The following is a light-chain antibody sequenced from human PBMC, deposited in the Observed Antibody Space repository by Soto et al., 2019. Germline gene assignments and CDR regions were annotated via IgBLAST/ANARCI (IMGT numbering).Light chain of an antibody. Sequence: TQSPGTLSLSPGAIATLSCRASQSVSRNLAWYQQRPGPAPRLLIYDISNRAAGVPARFSGSGSETEFTLTIRSMHSEVFAFYFCQQYNNWPSFGQGTRLEIK. CDR1: QSVSRN. V-gene: IGKV3-15*01. CDR3: QQYNNWPS. CDR2: DIS. J-gene: IGKJ5*01.